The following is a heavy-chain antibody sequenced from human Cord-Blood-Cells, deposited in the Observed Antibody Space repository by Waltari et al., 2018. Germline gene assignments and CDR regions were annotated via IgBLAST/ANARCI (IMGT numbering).Heavy chain of an antibody. CDR2: SYHRGST. CDR3: ARLNGWNAFDI. J-gene: IGHJ3*02. Sequence: QVQLQESGPGLVKPSETLSLTCTVSGYSISSGYYWGWIRQPPGKGLEWIGSSYHRGSTYYHPSLKSRVTISVDTSKNQFSLKLSSVTAADTAVYYCARLNGWNAFDIWGQGTMVTVSS. CDR1: GYSISSGYY. V-gene: IGHV4-38-2*02. D-gene: IGHD3-3*01.